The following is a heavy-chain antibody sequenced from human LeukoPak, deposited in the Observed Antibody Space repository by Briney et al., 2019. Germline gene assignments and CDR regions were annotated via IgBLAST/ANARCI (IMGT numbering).Heavy chain of an antibody. CDR3: ARGGGKSGSYYYYYMDV. CDR2: IIPIFGTA. Sequence: SVKVSCEASGGTFSSYAISWVRQAPGQGLEWMGGIIPIFGTANYAQKFQGRVTITADKSTSTAYMELSSLRSEDTAVYYCARGGGKSGSYYYYYMDVWGKGTTVTVSS. J-gene: IGHJ6*03. D-gene: IGHD1-26*01. CDR1: GGTFSSYA. V-gene: IGHV1-69*06.